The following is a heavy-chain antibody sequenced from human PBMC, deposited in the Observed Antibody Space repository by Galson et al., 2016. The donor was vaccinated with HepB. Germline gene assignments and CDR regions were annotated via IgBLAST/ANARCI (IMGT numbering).Heavy chain of an antibody. CDR3: ARSFSGCVFEY. D-gene: IGHD6-19*01. J-gene: IGHJ4*02. V-gene: IGHV4-34*01. Sequence: LSLTCAVFGGSISGYYWSWIRQPPGKGLEWIGEIKVMGSTNYNPSLKSRVTISVNTSKNQFSLKLSSVTAADTAVYYCARSFSGCVFEYWGQGSLVSVSS. CDR2: IKVMGST. CDR1: GGSISGYY.